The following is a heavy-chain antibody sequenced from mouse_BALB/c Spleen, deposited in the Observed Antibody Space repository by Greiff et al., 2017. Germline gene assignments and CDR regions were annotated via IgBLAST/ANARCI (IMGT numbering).Heavy chain of an antibody. D-gene: IGHD2-4*01. J-gene: IGHJ2*01. CDR3: ARDGIYYDYDVLFDY. CDR2: IDPANGNT. V-gene: IGHV14-3*02. Sequence: VQLQQSGAELVKPGASVKLSCTASGFNIKDTYMHWVKQRPEQGLEWIGRIDPANGNTKYDPKFQGKATITADTSSNTAYLQLSSLTSEDTAVYYCARDGIYYDYDVLFDYWGEGTTLTVSS. CDR1: GFNIKDTY.